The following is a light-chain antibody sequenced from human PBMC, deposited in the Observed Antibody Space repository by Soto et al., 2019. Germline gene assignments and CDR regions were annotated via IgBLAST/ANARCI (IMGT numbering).Light chain of an antibody. V-gene: IGLV2-8*01. CDR2: EVN. J-gene: IGLJ2*01. CDR3: SSFAVSNSVVV. Sequence: QSALTQPPSASGSPGQSVTISCTGASSDIGGYNSVSWYQQHPGKAPKLMLYEVNKRPSGVPDRFSGSKSANTASLTVSGLQAEDEADYYCSSFAVSNSVVVFGGGTKLTVL. CDR1: SSDIGGYNS.